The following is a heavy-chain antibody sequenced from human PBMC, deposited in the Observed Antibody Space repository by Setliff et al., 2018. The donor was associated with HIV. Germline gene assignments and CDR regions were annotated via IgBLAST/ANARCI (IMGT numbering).Heavy chain of an antibody. V-gene: IGHV3-74*03. CDR3: AKDHWDYPNWFDP. Sequence: GGSLRLSCAGSGFSFSSNWIHWVRQTAGKGLLWVSRISPDGSSTMYADSVKGRFTISRDNAKNTVYLQMNSLRAEDTAVYYCAKDHWDYPNWFDPWGQGTLVTVSS. D-gene: IGHD1-7*01. J-gene: IGHJ5*02. CDR2: ISPDGSST. CDR1: GFSFSSNW.